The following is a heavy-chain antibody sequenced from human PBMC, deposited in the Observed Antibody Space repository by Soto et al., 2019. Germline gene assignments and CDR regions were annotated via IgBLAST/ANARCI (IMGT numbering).Heavy chain of an antibody. CDR3: AKEGVGGGGHFSDAMDV. CDR1: GFVFSDYG. V-gene: IGHV3-30*18. J-gene: IGHJ6*02. CDR2: ITNDGDNE. Sequence: MKLVESGGGVVQPGRSLRLSCAASGFVFSDYGMHWVRQAPGKGLEWVSGITNDGDNEYYTESVKGRFTISRDRSTNTVDMLMSSLRPENTGVYYCAKEGVGGGGHFSDAMDVWGQGTTVTVSS. D-gene: IGHD3-16*01.